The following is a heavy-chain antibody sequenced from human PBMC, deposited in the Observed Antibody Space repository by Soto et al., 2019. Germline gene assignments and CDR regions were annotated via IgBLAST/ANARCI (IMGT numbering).Heavy chain of an antibody. CDR3: ARDGEPYSSSWYWYGMDV. J-gene: IGHJ6*02. Sequence: SETLSLTCAVSGDSITGDNLWSWVRQPPGKGLEWIGYIYYSGSTYYNPSLKSRVTISVDTSKNQFSLKLSSVTAADTAVYYCARDGEPYSSSWYWYGMDVWGQGTTVTVSS. V-gene: IGHV4-30-4*01. D-gene: IGHD6-13*01. CDR2: IYYSGST. CDR1: GDSITGDNL.